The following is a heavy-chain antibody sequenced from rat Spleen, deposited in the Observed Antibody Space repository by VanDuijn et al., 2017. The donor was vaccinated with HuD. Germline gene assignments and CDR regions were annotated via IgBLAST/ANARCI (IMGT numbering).Heavy chain of an antibody. CDR1: GFTFSDYY. J-gene: IGHJ4*01. CDR2: ISYDGTTT. D-gene: IGHD4-3*01. Sequence: EVQLVESDGGLVQPGRSLKLSCAASGFTFSDYYMAWVRQAPTKGLEWVATISYDGTTTSYRDSVRGRFTVSRDNAKSTLYLQMDSLRSEDTATYYCARLRYNSGYGVMDAWGQGASVTVSS. V-gene: IGHV5-29*01. CDR3: ARLRYNSGYGVMDA.